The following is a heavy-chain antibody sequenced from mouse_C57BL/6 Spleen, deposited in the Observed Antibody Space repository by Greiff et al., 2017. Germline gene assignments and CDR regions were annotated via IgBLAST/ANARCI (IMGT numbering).Heavy chain of an antibody. D-gene: IGHD1-1*01. CDR3: ARGYYGSFPYFDY. Sequence: VQLKESGPGMVKPSQSLSLTCTVTGYSITSGYDWHWIRHFPGNKLEWMGYISYSGSTNYNPSLKSRISITHDTSKNHFFLKLNSVTTEDTATYYCARGYYGSFPYFDYWGQGTTLTVSS. V-gene: IGHV3-1*01. CDR1: GYSITSGYD. CDR2: ISYSGST. J-gene: IGHJ2*01.